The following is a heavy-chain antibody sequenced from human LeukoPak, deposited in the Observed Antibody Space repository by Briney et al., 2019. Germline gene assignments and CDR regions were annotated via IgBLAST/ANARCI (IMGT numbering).Heavy chain of an antibody. CDR2: ISGSGGGR. D-gene: IGHD6-19*01. CDR3: AKSGKQWLVRSTKEKYFQH. Sequence: GRSLRLSCAAFGFTFSSYGMSWVRQAPGKGLEWVSAISGSGGGRYYAGSVKGRFTISRDNSKNTMYLQMNSLRAEDTAVYYCAKSGKQWLVRSTKEKYFQHWGQGTLVTVSS. J-gene: IGHJ1*01. V-gene: IGHV3-23*01. CDR1: GFTFSSYG.